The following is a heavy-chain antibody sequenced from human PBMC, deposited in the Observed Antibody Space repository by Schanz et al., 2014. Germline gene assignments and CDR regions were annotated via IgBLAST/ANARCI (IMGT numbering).Heavy chain of an antibody. Sequence: VQLVESGGGLVQPGGSLRLSCAASGFSFSTHAMSWVRQAPGQGLEWVAAISYDGSNQYYTDSVKGRFTVSRDNSKNMLYLQMNSLRAEDTALYYCTKGMDSYVSGSDHWGRGTLVTVSS. CDR3: TKGMDSYVSGSDH. CDR1: GFSFSTHA. CDR2: ISYDGSNQ. D-gene: IGHD3-10*01. J-gene: IGHJ4*02. V-gene: IGHV3-30*04.